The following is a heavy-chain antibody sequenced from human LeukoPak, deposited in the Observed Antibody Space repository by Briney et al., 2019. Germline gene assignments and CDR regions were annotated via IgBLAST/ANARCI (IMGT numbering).Heavy chain of an antibody. D-gene: IGHD6-13*01. V-gene: IGHV1-69*05. J-gene: IGHJ5*02. CDR2: IIPIFGTA. CDR3: ARVLGQQLVRGWFDP. CDR1: GGTFSSYA. Sequence: SVKVSGKASGGTFSSYAISWVRQAPGQGLEWMGGIIPIFGTANYAQKFQGRVTITTDESTSTAYMELSSLRSEDTAVYYCARVLGQQLVRGWFDPWGQGTLVTVSS.